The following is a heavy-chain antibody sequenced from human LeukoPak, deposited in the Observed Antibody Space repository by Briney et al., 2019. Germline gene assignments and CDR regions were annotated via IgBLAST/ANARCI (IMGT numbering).Heavy chain of an antibody. J-gene: IGHJ4*02. CDR2: IYYSGST. V-gene: IGHV4-61*08. CDR1: GGSISSGGYY. CDR3: ARHAAMVPLDFDY. D-gene: IGHD5-18*01. Sequence: SQTLSLTCTVSGGSISSGGYYWSWIRQHPGKGLEWIGYIYYSGSTNYNPSLKSRVTISVDTSKNQFSLKLSSVTAADTAVYYCARHAAMVPLDFDYWGQGTLVTVSS.